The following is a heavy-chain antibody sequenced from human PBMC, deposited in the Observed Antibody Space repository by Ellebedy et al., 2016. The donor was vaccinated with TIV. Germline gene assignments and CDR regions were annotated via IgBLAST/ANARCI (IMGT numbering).Heavy chain of an antibody. CDR2: IYQDGSDQ. CDR1: GFSFRSYW. D-gene: IGHD4-17*01. CDR3: ARRGSYGDYAVQVNSWFDA. Sequence: PGGSLRLSCVASGFSFRSYWMGWVRQAPGKGLEWVANIYQDGSDQYYVESVKGRFTISRDNANKSLFLQMNSLRVEDTAVYYCARRGSYGDYAVQVNSWFDAWGQGTLVTVSS. V-gene: IGHV3-7*01. J-gene: IGHJ5*02.